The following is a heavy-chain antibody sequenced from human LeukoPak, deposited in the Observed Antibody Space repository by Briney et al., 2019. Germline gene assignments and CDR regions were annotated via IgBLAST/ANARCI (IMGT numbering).Heavy chain of an antibody. CDR2: ISSSSSYI. Sequence: GGSLRLSCVASGFNVSSTYMNWVRQAPGKRLEWVSSISSSSSYIYYADSVKGRFTISRDNAKNSLYLQMNSLRAEDTAVYYCARPAQTMVRGGAFDYWGQGTLVTVSS. J-gene: IGHJ4*02. D-gene: IGHD3-10*01. CDR1: GFNVSSTY. V-gene: IGHV3-21*01. CDR3: ARPAQTMVRGGAFDY.